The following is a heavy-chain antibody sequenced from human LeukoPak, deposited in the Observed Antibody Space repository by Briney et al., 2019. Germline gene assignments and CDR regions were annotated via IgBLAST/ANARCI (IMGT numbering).Heavy chain of an antibody. CDR2: IYPGDSDT. CDR1: GYSFTSYW. Sequence: GESLKISCKGSGYSFTSYWIGWVRQMPGKGLEWMGIIYPGDSDTRYRPSFQGQVTISADKSISTAYLQWSSLKASDTAMYYCARSIVVVPAAIHWFDPWGQGTLVAVSS. J-gene: IGHJ5*02. CDR3: ARSIVVVPAAIHWFDP. D-gene: IGHD2-2*01. V-gene: IGHV5-51*01.